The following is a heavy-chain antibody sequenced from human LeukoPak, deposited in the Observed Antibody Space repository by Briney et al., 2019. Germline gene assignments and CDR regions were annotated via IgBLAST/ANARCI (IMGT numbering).Heavy chain of an antibody. V-gene: IGHV3-9*01. CDR1: GFTFDDYA. CDR2: ISWNSGSI. J-gene: IGHJ4*02. D-gene: IGHD1-26*01. CDR3: ARESRSGSYYFDY. Sequence: GGSLRLSCAASGFTFDDYAMHWVRQAPGKGLEWVSGISWNSGSIGYADSVKGRFTISRDNAKNSLYLQMNSLRAEDTAVYYCARESRSGSYYFDYWGQGTLVTVSS.